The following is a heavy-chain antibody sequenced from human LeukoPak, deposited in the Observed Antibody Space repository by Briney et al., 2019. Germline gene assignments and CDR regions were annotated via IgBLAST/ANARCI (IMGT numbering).Heavy chain of an antibody. Sequence: LGESLKISCKGSGYSFTSYWVGWVRQMPGKGLDWMGIIYPGDSNTRYSPSLQGQVTMSVDKSITTAYLQWSSLKASDTAMYYCATGRYCSGDRSHSSLDFWGQGTVVTVSS. J-gene: IGHJ4*02. V-gene: IGHV5-51*01. D-gene: IGHD2-15*01. CDR3: ATGRYCSGDRSHSSLDF. CDR1: GYSFTSYW. CDR2: IYPGDSNT.